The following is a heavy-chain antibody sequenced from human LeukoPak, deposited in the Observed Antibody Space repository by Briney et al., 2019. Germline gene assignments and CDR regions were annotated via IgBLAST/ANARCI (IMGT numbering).Heavy chain of an antibody. V-gene: IGHV4-34*01. CDR2: INHSGST. Sequence: PSETLSLTCAVYGGSFSSYYWSWIRQPPGKGLEWIGEINHSGSTNYNPSLKSRVTISVDTSKNQFSLKLSSVTAADTAVYYCARHHLMNYDYVWGSYLRAFDIWGQGTMVTVSS. CDR3: ARHHLMNYDYVWGSYLRAFDI. CDR1: GGSFSSYY. D-gene: IGHD3-16*02. J-gene: IGHJ3*02.